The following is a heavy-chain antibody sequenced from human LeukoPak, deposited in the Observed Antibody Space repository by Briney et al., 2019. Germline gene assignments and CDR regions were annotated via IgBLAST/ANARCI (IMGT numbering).Heavy chain of an antibody. CDR3: AREESQTPLLGYCSSTSCQLFDY. J-gene: IGHJ4*02. CDR2: ISYDGSNK. Sequence: GGSLRLSCAASGFTFSSYAMHWVRQAPGKGLEWVAVISYDGSNKYYADSVKGRFTISRDNSKNTLYLQMNSLRAEDTAVYYCAREESQTPLLGYCSSTSCQLFDYWGQGTLVTVSP. D-gene: IGHD2-2*01. CDR1: GFTFSSYA. V-gene: IGHV3-30*01.